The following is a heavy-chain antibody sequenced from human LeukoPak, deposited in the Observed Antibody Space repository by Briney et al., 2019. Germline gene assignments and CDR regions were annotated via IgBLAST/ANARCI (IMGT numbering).Heavy chain of an antibody. CDR1: GGTFSSYA. Sequence: VASVKVSCKASGGTFSSYAISWVRQAPGQGLEWMGGIIPIFGTANYAQKFQGRVTITADESTSTAYMELSSLRSEDTAVYYCASVRDSGAVADYYYYMDVWGKGTTVTISS. D-gene: IGHD6-19*01. V-gene: IGHV1-69*01. J-gene: IGHJ6*03. CDR3: ASVRDSGAVADYYYYMDV. CDR2: IIPIFGTA.